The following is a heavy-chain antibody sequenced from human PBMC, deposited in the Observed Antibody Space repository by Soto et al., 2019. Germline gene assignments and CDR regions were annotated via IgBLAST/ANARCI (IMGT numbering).Heavy chain of an antibody. CDR3: ARKYDDAHPYGYLDY. J-gene: IGHJ4*02. V-gene: IGHV1-46*03. D-gene: IGHD3-10*01. CDR2: INPSGGST. CDR1: GYTFTSYY. Sequence: ASVKVSCKASGYTFTSYYMHWVRQAPGQGLEWMGIINPSGGSTSYAQKFQGRVTMTRDTSTSTVYMELSSLRSEDTAVCYCARKYDDAHPYGYLDYWGQGTLVTVSS.